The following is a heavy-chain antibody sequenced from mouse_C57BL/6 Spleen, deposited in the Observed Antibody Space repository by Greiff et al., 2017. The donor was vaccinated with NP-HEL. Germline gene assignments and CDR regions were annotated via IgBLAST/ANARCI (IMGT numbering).Heavy chain of an antibody. D-gene: IGHD2-2*01. CDR2: IYPGSGST. V-gene: IGHV1-55*01. J-gene: IGHJ3*01. CDR1: GYTFTSYW. Sequence: VQLQQPGAELVKPGASVKMSCKASGYTFTSYWITWVKQRPGQGLEWIGDIYPGSGSTNYNEKFKSKATMTAATSSNTAYMQLSSLTSEDSAVYYCARGDGYDREAFAYWGQGTLVTVSA. CDR3: ARGDGYDREAFAY.